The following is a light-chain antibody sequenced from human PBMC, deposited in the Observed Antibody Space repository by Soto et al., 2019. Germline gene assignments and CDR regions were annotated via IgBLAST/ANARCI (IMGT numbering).Light chain of an antibody. CDR1: NSDVGGYNY. CDR3: SSYAGSNNLV. CDR2: EVS. Sequence: QSVLTQPASVSGSPGQSITISCTGTNSDVGGYNYVSWYQQHPGKAPKLIIYEVSNRPSGVSNRFSGSKSGNTASLTISGLQADDEADYYCSSYAGSNNLVFGGGTKLTVL. J-gene: IGLJ2*01. V-gene: IGLV2-14*01.